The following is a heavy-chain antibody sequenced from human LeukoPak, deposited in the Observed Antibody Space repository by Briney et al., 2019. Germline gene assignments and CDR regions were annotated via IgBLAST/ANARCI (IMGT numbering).Heavy chain of an antibody. D-gene: IGHD3-10*01. CDR1: GFTFSSFW. CDR2: IARDGSGT. Sequence: GGSLRLSCAASGFTFSSFWMSWVRHIPGKGLEWVANIARDGSGTYYVDAVKGRFTTSRDNAKNSLYLQMNSLRAEDTAVYYCARDSGDRTVDYWGQGTLVTVSS. V-gene: IGHV3-7*01. CDR3: ARDSGDRTVDY. J-gene: IGHJ4*02.